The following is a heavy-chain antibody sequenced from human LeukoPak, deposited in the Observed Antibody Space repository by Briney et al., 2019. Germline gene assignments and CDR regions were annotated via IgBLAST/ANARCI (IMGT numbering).Heavy chain of an antibody. D-gene: IGHD3-10*01. CDR1: GFTFSSYG. V-gene: IGHV3-23*01. J-gene: IGHJ4*02. CDR3: AKDYKGVWLAYGSGSLESDY. Sequence: PVGSLRLSCAASGFTFSSYGMSWVCQAPGKGLGWISSISGSGGSTYYADSVKGRFTFSRENSKNTLYLQMNSLSAEDTAVYYCAKDYKGVWLAYGSGSLESDYWGQGTLVAVSS. CDR2: ISGSGGST.